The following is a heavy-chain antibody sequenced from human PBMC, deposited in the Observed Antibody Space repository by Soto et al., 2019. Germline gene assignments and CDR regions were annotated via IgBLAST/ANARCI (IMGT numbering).Heavy chain of an antibody. D-gene: IGHD2-2*01. CDR3: ARAGYCSSTSCYAVFVLDY. V-gene: IGHV5-51*01. J-gene: IGHJ4*02. CDR1: GYSFTSYW. CDR2: IYPGDSDT. Sequence: PGESLKISCKGSGYSFTSYWIGWVRQMPGKGLEWMGIIYPGDSDTRYSPSFQGQVTISADKSISTAYLQWSSLKASDTAMYYCARAGYCSSTSCYAVFVLDYWGQGTLVTVSS.